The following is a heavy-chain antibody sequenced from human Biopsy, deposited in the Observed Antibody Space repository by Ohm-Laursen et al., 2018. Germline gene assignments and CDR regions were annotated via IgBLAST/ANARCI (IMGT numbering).Heavy chain of an antibody. V-gene: IGHV4-59*08. CDR3: ARHAASYSGSYWWYFDL. J-gene: IGHJ2*01. D-gene: IGHD1-26*01. CDR1: GGSISSYY. CDR2: IYYTGST. Sequence: SETLSLTCTVSGGSISSYYWSWIRQPPGRGLEWIGDIYYTGSTNYNPSLKSRVTISVDTSMNHLSLRLTSVTAADTAVYYCARHAASYSGSYWWYFDLWGRGTLVTVSS.